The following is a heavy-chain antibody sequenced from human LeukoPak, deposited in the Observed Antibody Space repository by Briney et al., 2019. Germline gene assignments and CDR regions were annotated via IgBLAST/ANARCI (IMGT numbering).Heavy chain of an antibody. V-gene: IGHV5-51*01. CDR1: GYSFTSYW. J-gene: IGHJ4*02. CDR3: ARHETGPYFDY. CDR2: LYPGDSDT. Sequence: GESLKISCKGSGYSFTSYWIGWVRQMPGKGLEFMGILYPGDSDTRYSPSFQGQVTISADKSISTAYLQWSSLKASDTPMYYCARHETGPYFDYWGQGTLVTVSS. D-gene: IGHD1-1*01.